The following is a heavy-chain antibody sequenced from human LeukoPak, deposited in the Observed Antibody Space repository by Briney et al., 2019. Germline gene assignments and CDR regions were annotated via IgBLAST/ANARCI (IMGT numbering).Heavy chain of an antibody. Sequence: SSVKVSCKASGGTFSSYAISWVRQAPGQGLEWMGGIIPIFGTANYAQKFQGRVTITTDESTSTAYMELSSLRSEDTAAYYCARVGSFVFGYSYGSSAFDIWGQGTMVTVSS. D-gene: IGHD5-18*01. CDR3: ARVGSFVFGYSYGSSAFDI. CDR2: IIPIFGTA. V-gene: IGHV1-69*05. CDR1: GGTFSSYA. J-gene: IGHJ3*02.